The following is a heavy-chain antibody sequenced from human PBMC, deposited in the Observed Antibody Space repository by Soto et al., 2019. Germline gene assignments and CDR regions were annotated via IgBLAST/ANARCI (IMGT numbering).Heavy chain of an antibody. V-gene: IGHV3-30*18. CDR3: AKPTYGDYGLTCDY. CDR2: ISYDGSNK. Sequence: GGSLRLSCAASGFTFSSYGMHWVRQAPGKGLEWVAVISYDGSNKYYADSVKGRFTISRDNSKNTLYLQMNSLRAEDTAVYYCAKPTYGDYGLTCDYWGQGTLVTVSS. CDR1: GFTFSSYG. J-gene: IGHJ4*02. D-gene: IGHD4-17*01.